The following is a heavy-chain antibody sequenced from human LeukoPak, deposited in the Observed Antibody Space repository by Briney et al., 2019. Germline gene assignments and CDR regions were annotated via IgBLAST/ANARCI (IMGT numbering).Heavy chain of an antibody. Sequence: GGSLRLSCAASGFTFSSYGMHWVRQAPGKGLEWVAVISYDGSNKYYADSVKGRFTISRDNSKNTLYLQMNSLRAEDTAVYYCARDEGLHSYDSSGEFDYWGRGTLVTVSS. V-gene: IGHV3-30*03. J-gene: IGHJ4*02. CDR1: GFTFSSYG. CDR2: ISYDGSNK. CDR3: ARDEGLHSYDSSGEFDY. D-gene: IGHD3-22*01.